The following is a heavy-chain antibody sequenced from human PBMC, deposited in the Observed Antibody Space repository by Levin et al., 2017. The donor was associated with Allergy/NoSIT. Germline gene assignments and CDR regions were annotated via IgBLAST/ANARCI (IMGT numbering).Heavy chain of an antibody. CDR1: GFSLSTSGMC. J-gene: IGHJ3*02. CDR2: IDWDDDK. D-gene: IGHD5-18*01. V-gene: IGHV2-70*11. Sequence: QTLSLTCTFSGFSLSTSGMCVSWIRQPPGKALEWLARIDWDDDKYYSTSLKTRLTISKDTSKNQVVLTMTNMDPVDTATYYCARIRYWGYSYGHNPGDDAFDSWGQGTMVTVSS. CDR3: ARIRYWGYSYGHNPGDDAFDS.